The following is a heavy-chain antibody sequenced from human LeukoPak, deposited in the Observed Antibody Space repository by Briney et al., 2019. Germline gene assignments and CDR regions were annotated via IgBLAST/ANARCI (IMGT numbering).Heavy chain of an antibody. CDR3: ARHVADWLQLDYFDY. CDR2: IYYRECN. Sequence: SETLSLPCTVSVGSISSSSDHWGWIRQPPGKGLELLGCIYYRECNYYSPSRKRPITISVDTSKNQFSLKMSSVAAADTAVYYCARHVADWLQLDYFDYWGQGTVVTVSS. CDR1: VGSISSSSDH. V-gene: IGHV4-39*01. J-gene: IGHJ4*02. D-gene: IGHD5-24*01.